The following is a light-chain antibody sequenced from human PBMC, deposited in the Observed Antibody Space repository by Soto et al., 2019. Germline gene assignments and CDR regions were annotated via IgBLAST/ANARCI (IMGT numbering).Light chain of an antibody. CDR2: GAS. J-gene: IGKJ4*01. CDR1: QSISIT. V-gene: IGKV3-15*01. CDR3: QQYSNWPRT. Sequence: EIVMTQSPATLSVSPGERATLSCRASQSISITLAWYQQKPGQAPRLLIYGASTRATGIPARFSGSGSGTEFTLTISGLQSEDFAGYYCQQYSNWPRTFGGGTKVDIK.